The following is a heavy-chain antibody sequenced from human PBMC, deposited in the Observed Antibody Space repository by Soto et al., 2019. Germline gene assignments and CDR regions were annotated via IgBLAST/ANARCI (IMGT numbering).Heavy chain of an antibody. V-gene: IGHV3-30*18. Sequence: GGSLTLSCAASGFTFSSYGMHWVRQAPGKGLEWVAVISYDGSNKYYADSVKGRFTISRDNSKNTLYLQMNSLRAEDTAVYYCVKGASGYDYSGMDVWDQGTTVTVSS. CDR2: ISYDGSNK. CDR3: VKGASGYDYSGMDV. D-gene: IGHD3-3*01. CDR1: GFTFSSYG. J-gene: IGHJ6*02.